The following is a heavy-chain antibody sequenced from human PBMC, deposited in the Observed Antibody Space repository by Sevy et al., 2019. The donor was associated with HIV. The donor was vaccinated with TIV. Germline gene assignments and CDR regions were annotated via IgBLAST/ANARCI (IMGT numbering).Heavy chain of an antibody. CDR2: FSSSSSTI. Sequence: GGSLRLSCAASGFTFSSYSMNWVRQAPRKGLEWVSYFSSSSSTIYYADSVKGRFTISRDNAKNSLYLQMSSLRDEDTAVYYCARDPYDRRVDYWGQGTLVTVSS. V-gene: IGHV3-48*02. CDR1: GFTFSSYS. D-gene: IGHD3-22*01. CDR3: ARDPYDRRVDY. J-gene: IGHJ4*02.